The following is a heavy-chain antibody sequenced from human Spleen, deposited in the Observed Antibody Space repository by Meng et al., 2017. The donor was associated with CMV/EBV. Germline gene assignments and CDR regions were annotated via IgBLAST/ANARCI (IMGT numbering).Heavy chain of an antibody. CDR1: GFTVSTNY. Sequence: ASGFTVSTNYMSWVRHAPGKGLEWVSVIYSGGRTFYAESVKGRFTISRDNSKNTLYLQMDSLRHEDTAFYHCVKEGIRDEWPRDFDYWGQGLLVTVSS. D-gene: IGHD2-21*01. J-gene: IGHJ4*02. V-gene: IGHV3-53*05. CDR3: VKEGIRDEWPRDFDY. CDR2: IYSGGRT.